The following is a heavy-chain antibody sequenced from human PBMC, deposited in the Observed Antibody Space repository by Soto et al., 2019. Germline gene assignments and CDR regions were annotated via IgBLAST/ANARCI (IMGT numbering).Heavy chain of an antibody. V-gene: IGHV4-34*01. CDR2: INHSGST. D-gene: IGHD3-22*01. J-gene: IGHJ5*02. CDR1: GGSFSGYY. CDR3: ARGKVPPITMKDWFDP. Sequence: SETLSLTCAVYGGSFSGYYWSWIRQPPGKGLEWIGEINHSGSTNYNPSLKSRVTISVDTSKNQFSLKLSSVTAADTAVYYCARGKVPPITMKDWFDPWGQGTLVTVSS.